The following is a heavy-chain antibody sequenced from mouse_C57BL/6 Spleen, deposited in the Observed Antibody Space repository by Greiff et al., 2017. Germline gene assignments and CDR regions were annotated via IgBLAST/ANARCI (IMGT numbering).Heavy chain of an antibody. V-gene: IGHV10-3*01. D-gene: IGHD1-1*01. Sequence: EVQLVESGGGLVQPKGSLKLSCAASGFTFNTYAMHWVRQAPGKGLEWDARIRSKSSNYATYYADSVKDRFTISRDDSQSMLYLQMNNLKTEDTAMYYCVRDPLLLGGFAYWGQGTLVTVSA. CDR2: IRSKSSNYAT. J-gene: IGHJ3*01. CDR3: VRDPLLLGGFAY. CDR1: GFTFNTYA.